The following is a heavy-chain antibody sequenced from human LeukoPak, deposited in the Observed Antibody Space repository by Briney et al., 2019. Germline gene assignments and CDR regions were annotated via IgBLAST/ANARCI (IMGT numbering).Heavy chain of an antibody. V-gene: IGHV3-66*01. D-gene: IGHD6-13*01. CDR3: ASSSWSSEYFHY. Sequence: GGSLRLSCAASGFTFNSNGLHWVRQAPGKGLEWVSVFYSGGSTRYADSVKGRFTISRDNSKNTLYLQLNSLRAEDTAVYFCASSSWSSEYFHYWGQGTLVTVSS. CDR2: FYSGGST. J-gene: IGHJ1*01. CDR1: GFTFNSNG.